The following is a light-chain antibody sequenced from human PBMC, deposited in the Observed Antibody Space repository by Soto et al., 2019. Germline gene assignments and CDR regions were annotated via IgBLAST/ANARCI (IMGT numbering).Light chain of an antibody. Sequence: VLTQPPSASASLGASVTLTCTLSSGYSNYKVDWYQQRPGKGPRFVMRVGTGGIVGSKGGGIPDRFSVLGSGLNRYLTIKNIQEEDESDYHCGADHGSGSNFVYVFGTGTKVTVL. CDR1: SGYSNYK. J-gene: IGLJ1*01. CDR2: VGTGGIVG. V-gene: IGLV9-49*01. CDR3: GADHGSGSNFVYV.